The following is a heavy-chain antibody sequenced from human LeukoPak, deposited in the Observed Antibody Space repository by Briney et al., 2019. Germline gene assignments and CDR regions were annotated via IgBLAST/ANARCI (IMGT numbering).Heavy chain of an antibody. CDR1: GFTFSSYW. V-gene: IGHV3-7*01. Sequence: PGGSLRLSCVASGFTFSSYWMAWVRQAPRKGLEWVASIQQNGNEKYCVDSVKGRFTISKDNAKNLLYLQMNSLRAEDTAVYYCAREDHSKYEYWGQGTPVTVSS. J-gene: IGHJ4*02. CDR2: IQQNGNEK. D-gene: IGHD4-11*01. CDR3: AREDHSKYEY.